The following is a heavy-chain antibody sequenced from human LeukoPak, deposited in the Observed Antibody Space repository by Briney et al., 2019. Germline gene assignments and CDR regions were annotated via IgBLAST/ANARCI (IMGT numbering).Heavy chain of an antibody. V-gene: IGHV3-23*01. CDR2: IRGVGDPA. Sequence: TGGSLRLSCAASGFTVSDYSMSWVRQAPNKGLEWVSGIRGVGDPAYYAESVKGRFTIQRDNSKNTLYLNMNSLRAEDTALYYCAKDLSSGTGRGFDYWGQGTLVSVSS. CDR1: GFTVSDYS. CDR3: AKDLSSGTGRGFDY. J-gene: IGHJ4*02. D-gene: IGHD3/OR15-3a*01.